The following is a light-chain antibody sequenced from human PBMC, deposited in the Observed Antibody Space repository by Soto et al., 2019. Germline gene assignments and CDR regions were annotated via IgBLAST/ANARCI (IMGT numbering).Light chain of an antibody. CDR3: ETWDRNTVV. Sequence: QAVVTQSSSASASLGSSVKLTCTLSSGHSSYIIAWHQQQPGKAPRYLMKLEGSGSYNKGSGVPDRFSGSSSGADRYLTISNLQSEDEADYYCETWDRNTVVFGGGTKLTVL. V-gene: IGLV4-60*03. CDR1: SGHSSYI. CDR2: LEGSGSY. J-gene: IGLJ2*01.